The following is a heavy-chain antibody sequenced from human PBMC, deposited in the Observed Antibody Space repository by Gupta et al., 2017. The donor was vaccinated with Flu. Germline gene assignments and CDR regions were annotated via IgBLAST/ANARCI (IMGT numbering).Heavy chain of an antibody. Sequence: EVQLVESGGGLVQPGGSLRLSCAASGFTFSSYWMHWVRQPPGKGLVWVSRINSDGTRTSYADSVKGRFTISRDNAKKTLYLKMKSLRAEDTAVDYCETSRTFDYWCQGTLVTVSS. V-gene: IGHV3-74*01. J-gene: IGHJ4*02. D-gene: IGHD1-7*01. CDR1: GFTFSSYW. CDR3: ETSRTFDY. CDR2: INSDGTRT.